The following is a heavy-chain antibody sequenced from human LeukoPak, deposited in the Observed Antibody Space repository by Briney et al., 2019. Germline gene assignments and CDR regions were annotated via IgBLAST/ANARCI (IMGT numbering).Heavy chain of an antibody. J-gene: IGHJ4*02. CDR1: GFAVSDYW. D-gene: IGHD5-24*01. CDR3: ARWLELMRNFDW. Sequence: GVPLRLSCGGSGFAVSDYWISWARQAPGKGPEGVANIKQDGSEKDYVDALKGRFTISRDNAKNSLYLQMNSLRAEDTAVYYCARWLELMRNFDWWGQGTLVTVSS. CDR2: IKQDGSEK. V-gene: IGHV3-7*01.